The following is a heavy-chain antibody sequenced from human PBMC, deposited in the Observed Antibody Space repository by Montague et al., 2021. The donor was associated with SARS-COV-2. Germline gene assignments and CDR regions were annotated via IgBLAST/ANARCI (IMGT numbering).Heavy chain of an antibody. D-gene: IGHD2-8*01. Sequence: SETLSLTCAVYGGSFTDFYWTWFRQAPGRGRGGIGKSVHRGIPTYSPPLQVRVRFSLARPKNQFSLNLRSLTAADPPAYSCARGQVSVYGVLSMHPAAGPVDDWGRGTLVPVS. V-gene: IGHV4-34*01. CDR3: ARGQVSVYGVLSMHPAAGPVDD. CDR1: GGSFTDFY. CDR2: SVHRGIP. J-gene: IGHJ4*02.